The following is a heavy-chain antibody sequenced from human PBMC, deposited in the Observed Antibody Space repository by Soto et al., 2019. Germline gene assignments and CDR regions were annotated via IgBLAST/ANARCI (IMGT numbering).Heavy chain of an antibody. Sequence: EVQMLESGGGLVQPGGSLRLSCGAFGFTFSNSAMTWVRQAPGKGLEWVSAISASGRDTYYADSVRGRFTVSRDNSKNTMYLQMNSLRPEDTAVYYCAKEILGGPGTLVTVSS. CDR1: GFTFSNSA. CDR2: ISASGRDT. J-gene: IGHJ4*02. CDR3: AKEIL. D-gene: IGHD3-3*01. V-gene: IGHV3-23*01.